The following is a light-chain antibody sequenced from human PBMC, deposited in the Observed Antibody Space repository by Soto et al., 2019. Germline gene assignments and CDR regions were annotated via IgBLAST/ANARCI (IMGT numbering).Light chain of an antibody. CDR3: QRTTVPLPLT. CDR2: SAS. J-gene: IGKJ3*01. CDR1: QGISSY. Sequence: DIQLTQSPCSLSASVGDRVTITCRVSQGISSYLNWYRQKPGKVPKVLIYSASNSQSGVPSRFSGGGSGTDVTLTVSSLQPEDVAPYYGQRTTVPLPLTFGPGTKLHIK. V-gene: IGKV1-27*01.